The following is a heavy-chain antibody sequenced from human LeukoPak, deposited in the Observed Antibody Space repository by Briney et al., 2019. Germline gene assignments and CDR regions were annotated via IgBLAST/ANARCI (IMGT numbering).Heavy chain of an antibody. Sequence: GGSLRLSCATSGFTLSSYWMHWVRQVPGKGLEWVSYISSSGSTIYYADSVKGRFTISRDNAKNSLYLQMNSLRAEDTAVYYCARGPPFSSSWSLIYFDYWGQGTLVTVSS. V-gene: IGHV3-48*04. D-gene: IGHD6-13*01. CDR3: ARGPPFSSSWSLIYFDY. CDR2: ISSSGSTI. CDR1: GFTLSSYW. J-gene: IGHJ4*02.